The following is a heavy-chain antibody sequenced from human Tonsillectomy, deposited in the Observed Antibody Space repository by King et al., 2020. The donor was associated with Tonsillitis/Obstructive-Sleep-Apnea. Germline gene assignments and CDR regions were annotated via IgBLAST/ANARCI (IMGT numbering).Heavy chain of an antibody. CDR3: ARQGLYGGNPDY. V-gene: IGHV5-51*01. CDR1: GYSFSNYW. CDR2: IYPSDSDT. Sequence: QLVQSGAEVKKPGESLKISCKGSGYSFSNYWIGWVRQMPGKGLVWMGIIYPSDSDTTYSPSFQGQVTISVDKSSSTAYLQWGSLKASDTAMYYCARQGLYGGNPDYWGQGTLVTVSS. J-gene: IGHJ4*02. D-gene: IGHD4-23*01.